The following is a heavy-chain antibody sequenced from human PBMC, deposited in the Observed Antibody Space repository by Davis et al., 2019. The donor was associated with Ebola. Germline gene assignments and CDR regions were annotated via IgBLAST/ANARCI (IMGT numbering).Heavy chain of an antibody. CDR3: ARDRRRRGSGYLDAFDI. V-gene: IGHV1-18*01. CDR2: ISAYNGNT. D-gene: IGHD3-22*01. J-gene: IGHJ3*02. CDR1: GYTFTSYG. Sequence: ASVKVSCKASGYTFTSYGISWVRQAPGQGLEWMGWISAYNGNTNYAQKLQGRVTMTTDTSTSTAYMELRSLRSDDTAVYYCARDRRRRGSGYLDAFDIWGQGTMVTVSS.